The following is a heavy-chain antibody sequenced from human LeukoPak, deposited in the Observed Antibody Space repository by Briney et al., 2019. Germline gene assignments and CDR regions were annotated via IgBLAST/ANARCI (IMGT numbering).Heavy chain of an antibody. J-gene: IGHJ4*02. Sequence: GGSLRLSCTASGFTLSSYEMSWIRQAPGKGLEWVSSIDYSGGSTYYADSVKGRFTISRDNSKNTLYPQLNSLRGDDTAVYYCGRDLPTVTSIDYWGQGTLVTVSS. CDR1: GFTLSSYE. V-gene: IGHV3-23*01. D-gene: IGHD4-17*01. CDR2: IDYSGGST. CDR3: GRDLPTVTSIDY.